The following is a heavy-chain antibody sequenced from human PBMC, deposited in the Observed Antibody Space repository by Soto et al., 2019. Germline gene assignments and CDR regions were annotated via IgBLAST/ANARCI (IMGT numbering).Heavy chain of an antibody. CDR2: ISSNGGST. Sequence: QPGGSLRLSCSASGFTFSSYAMHWVRQAPGKGLQYVSSISSNGGSTYYADSVKGRFTISRDNSKNTLYLQMSSLRAEDTALYYCVKDLPVTCSGGSCYGMDVGGKGTKVTVS. CDR3: VKDLPVTCSGGSCYGMDV. D-gene: IGHD2-15*01. V-gene: IGHV3-64D*06. J-gene: IGHJ6*04. CDR1: GFTFSSYA.